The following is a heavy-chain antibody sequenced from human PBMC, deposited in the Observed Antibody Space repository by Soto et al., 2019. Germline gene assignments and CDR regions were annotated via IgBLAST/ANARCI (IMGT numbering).Heavy chain of an antibody. CDR3: AKDRGSSWENSFDY. Sequence: LRLSCAASGFSFSTYGMHWVRQAPGKGLEWVAVVSYDGSSKYYVDSVKGRFTISRDNSKTTLYLQMNSLRTEDTAVYYCAKDRGSSWENSFDYWGQGTLVTVSS. D-gene: IGHD6-13*01. CDR2: VSYDGSSK. V-gene: IGHV3-30*18. J-gene: IGHJ4*02. CDR1: GFSFSTYG.